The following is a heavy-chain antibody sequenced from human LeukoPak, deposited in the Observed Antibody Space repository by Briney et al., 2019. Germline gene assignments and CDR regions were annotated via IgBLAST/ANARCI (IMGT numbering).Heavy chain of an antibody. Sequence: SVKVSCKASGGTFSSYAISCVRQAPGQGLEWMGGIIPIFGTANYAQKFQGRVRITADKSTSTAYMELSSLRSEDTAVYYCARDRGAVTKFPYYYYYMDVWGKGTTVTVS. CDR1: GGTFSSYA. CDR2: IIPIFGTA. J-gene: IGHJ6*03. V-gene: IGHV1-69*06. CDR3: ARDRGAVTKFPYYYYYMDV. D-gene: IGHD4-11*01.